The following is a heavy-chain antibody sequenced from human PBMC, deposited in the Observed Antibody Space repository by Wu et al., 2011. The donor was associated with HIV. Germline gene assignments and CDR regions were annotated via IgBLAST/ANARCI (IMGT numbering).Heavy chain of an antibody. J-gene: IGHJ4*02. D-gene: IGHD3-9*01. CDR3: AILRVGFDRVFVDY. Sequence: QVQLVQSGAEVKKPGASVKVSCKASGYTFTSYDINWVRQATGQGLEWMGWMNPNSGNTGYAQKFQGRVTITRNTSISTAYMELSSLRSEDTAVYYCAILRVGFDRVFVDYWAREPWSPSPQ. V-gene: IGHV1-8*03. CDR2: MNPNSGNT. CDR1: GYTFTSYD.